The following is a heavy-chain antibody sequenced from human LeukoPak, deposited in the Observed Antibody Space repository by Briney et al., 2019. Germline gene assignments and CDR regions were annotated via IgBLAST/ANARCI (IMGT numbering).Heavy chain of an antibody. CDR1: GGSISSYY. CDR2: IYYSGST. J-gene: IGHJ3*02. D-gene: IGHD3-22*01. CDR3: ARDGPPSYYDSSGCSLRSAFDI. V-gene: IGHV4-59*01. Sequence: SETLSLTRTFSGGSISSYYWSWIRQPPGKGLEWMGYIYYSGSTNYNPSLKSRVTMSLDTSKNQFALKLSSVTAADTAVYYCARDGPPSYYDSSGCSLRSAFDIWGQGTMVTVSS.